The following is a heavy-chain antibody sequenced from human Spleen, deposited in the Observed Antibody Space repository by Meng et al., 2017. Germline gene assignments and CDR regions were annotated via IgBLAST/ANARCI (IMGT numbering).Heavy chain of an antibody. CDR1: GGSFSDYS. V-gene: IGHV4-34*01. Sequence: QLQLPQGGRGLLQPSRTRPLTCVVSGGSFSDYSWSWIRQPPGKGLEWIGEINHSGSTNYNPSLESRATISVDTSQNNLSLKLSSVTAADSAVYYCARGPTTMAHDFDYWGQGTLVTVSS. D-gene: IGHD4-11*01. CDR3: ARGPTTMAHDFDY. CDR2: INHSGST. J-gene: IGHJ4*02.